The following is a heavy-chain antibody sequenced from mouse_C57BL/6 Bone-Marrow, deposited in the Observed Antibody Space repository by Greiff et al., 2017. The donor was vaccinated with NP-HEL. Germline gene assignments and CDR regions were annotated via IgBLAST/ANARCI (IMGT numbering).Heavy chain of an antibody. Sequence: QVHVKQSGAELVRPGASVTLSCKASGYTFTDYEMHWVKQTPVHGLEWIGAIDPETGGTAYNQKFKGKAILTADKSSSTAYMELRSLTSEDSAVYYCTRGSPGAYWGQGTLVTVSA. CDR2: IDPETGGT. CDR3: TRGSPGAY. D-gene: IGHD1-1*01. V-gene: IGHV1-15*01. CDR1: GYTFTDYE. J-gene: IGHJ3*01.